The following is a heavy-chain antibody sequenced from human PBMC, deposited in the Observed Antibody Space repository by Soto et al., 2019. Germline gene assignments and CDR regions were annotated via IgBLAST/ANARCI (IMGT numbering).Heavy chain of an antibody. J-gene: IGHJ5*02. Sequence: GGSLRLSCAASGFTFCDYYMTWIRQAPGKGLEWVSFIGNRGTGIYYADSVKGRFTIFRDNAKNSLYLQMNSLRAEDTAMYYCARDLRAVGMASRFDPWGQGTLVTVSS. CDR2: IGNRGTGI. D-gene: IGHD6-13*01. CDR1: GFTFCDYY. V-gene: IGHV3-11*01. CDR3: ARDLRAVGMASRFDP.